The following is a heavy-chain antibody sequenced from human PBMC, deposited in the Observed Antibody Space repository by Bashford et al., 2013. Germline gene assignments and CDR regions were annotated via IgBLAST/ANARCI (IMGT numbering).Heavy chain of an antibody. CDR3: TTEGVYCGSASCSWVF. J-gene: IGHJ4*02. Sequence: VRQAPGKGLEWVGRIKTKTAGGTTDYAAPVKGRFTISRDDSKNTVFLQMNSLKTEDTAVYYCTTEGVYCGSASCSWVFWGQGTLVTVSS. CDR2: IKTKTAGGTT. V-gene: IGHV3-15*05. D-gene: IGHD2-2*01.